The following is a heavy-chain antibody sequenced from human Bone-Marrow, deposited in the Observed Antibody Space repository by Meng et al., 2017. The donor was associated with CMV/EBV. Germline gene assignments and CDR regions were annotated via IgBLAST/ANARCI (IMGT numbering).Heavy chain of an antibody. J-gene: IGHJ4*02. CDR1: GGSVSSGSYY. D-gene: IGHD6-19*01. CDR2: IYYSGST. V-gene: IGHV4-61*01. CDR3: ARNRLSGPTLDY. Sequence: SEPLSLTCTVSGGSVSSGSYYWSWIRQPPGKGLEWIGYIYYSGSTNYNPSLKSRVTISVDTSKNQFSLKLSSVTAADTAVYYCARNRLSGPTLDYWGQGTLVTVSS.